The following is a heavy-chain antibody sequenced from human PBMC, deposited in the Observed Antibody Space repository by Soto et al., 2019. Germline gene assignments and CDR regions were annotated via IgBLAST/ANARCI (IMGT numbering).Heavy chain of an antibody. CDR3: TRMPTNGYCRSGSCSAFDI. Sequence: EVHLVQSGGVLAQPGRSLRLSCTASGFTFRDYAMIWFRQTPGKGLACIGFIRSKRYGGTTDSAASLRDRVVISGDDSESVAYLQMKYLKREDPGVYFCTRMPTNGYCRSGSCSAFDIWGQGTKVSVSS. CDR1: GFTFRDYA. J-gene: IGHJ3*02. V-gene: IGHV3-49*03. CDR2: IRSKRYGGTT. D-gene: IGHD2-2*03.